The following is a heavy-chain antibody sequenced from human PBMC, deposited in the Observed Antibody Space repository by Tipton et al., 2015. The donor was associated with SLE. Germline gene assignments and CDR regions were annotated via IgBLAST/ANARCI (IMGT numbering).Heavy chain of an antibody. CDR1: GYTFSHHD. V-gene: IGHV1-8*01. Sequence: QVQLVQSGAEVKKPGASVKVSCKASGYTFSHHDINWVRQATGQGLEWMGWMNPNSGNTGYAQKFQGRVTMTRDSSISTTYMELSSLTSEDTAVYYCARGGGGSSSSWYWFDPWGQGTLVTVSS. J-gene: IGHJ5*02. D-gene: IGHD6-13*01. CDR2: MNPNSGNT. CDR3: ARGGGGSSSSWYWFDP.